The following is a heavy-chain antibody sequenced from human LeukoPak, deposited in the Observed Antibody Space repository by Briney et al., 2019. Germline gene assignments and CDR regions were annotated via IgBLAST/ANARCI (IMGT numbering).Heavy chain of an antibody. CDR1: GYSFTSYW. Sequence: GESLKIPCQGSGYSFTSYWIGWVRQMPGKGLEWMGIIYPGDSDTRYSPSFQGQVTISADKSISTAYLQWSSLKASDTAMYYCARLRGDTAMRNAFDIWGQGTMVTVSS. V-gene: IGHV5-51*01. J-gene: IGHJ3*02. CDR2: IYPGDSDT. CDR3: ARLRGDTAMRNAFDI. D-gene: IGHD5-18*01.